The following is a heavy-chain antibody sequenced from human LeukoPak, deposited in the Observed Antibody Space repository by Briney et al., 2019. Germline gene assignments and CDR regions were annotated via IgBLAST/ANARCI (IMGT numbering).Heavy chain of an antibody. CDR2: IKRKTDGGTT. Sequence: PGGSLRLSCAASGFTFSNAWMSWVRQAPGKGLEWIGRIKRKTDGGTTDYAAPVKGRFTISRDDSKNTLYLQMNSLKTGDTAVYYCTTNSYGPDYWGQGTLVTVSS. V-gene: IGHV3-15*01. J-gene: IGHJ4*02. CDR3: TTNSYGPDY. CDR1: GFTFSNAW. D-gene: IGHD5-18*01.